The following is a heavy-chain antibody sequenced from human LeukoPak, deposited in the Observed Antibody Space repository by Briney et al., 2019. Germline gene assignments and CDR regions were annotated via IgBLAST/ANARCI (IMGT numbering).Heavy chain of an antibody. CDR2: IYHSGSA. V-gene: IGHV4-31*03. CDR1: GDSISSGDYY. CDR3: ARGTYNTVSAFAH. Sequence: PSETLSLTCTVSGDSISSGDYYWSWIRQHPGKGLEWIAYIYHSGSAYYNPSLKSRVTISVDTSKNQFSLKMSSVPAADTAVYYCARGTYNTVSAFAHWGQGTLVTVSS. D-gene: IGHD2-21*02. J-gene: IGHJ4*02.